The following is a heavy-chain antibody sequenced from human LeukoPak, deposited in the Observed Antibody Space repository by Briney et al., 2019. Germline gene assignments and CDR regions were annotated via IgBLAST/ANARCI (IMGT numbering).Heavy chain of an antibody. CDR3: AREWCGITMIVAPGWFDP. D-gene: IGHD3-22*01. V-gene: IGHV4-34*01. Sequence: SETLSLTCAVYGGSFSGYYWSWIRQPPGKGLEWIGEINHSGSTNYNPSLRSRVTISVDTSKNQFSLKLSSVTAADTAVYYCAREWCGITMIVAPGWFDPWGQGTQVTVSS. J-gene: IGHJ5*02. CDR2: INHSGST. CDR1: GGSFSGYY.